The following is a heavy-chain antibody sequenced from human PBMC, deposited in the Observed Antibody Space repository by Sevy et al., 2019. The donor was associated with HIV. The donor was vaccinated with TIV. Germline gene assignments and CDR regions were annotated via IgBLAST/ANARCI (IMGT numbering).Heavy chain of an antibody. Sequence: GGSLRLSCAASGFTFSNAWMSWVRQAPGKGLEWVGRIKSKTDGGTTDYAAPVKGRFTISRDDSKNTLYLQMNSLKTEDTAVDYGTTDVRGIVAATGTYYYYGLDVWGQGTTVTVSS. CDR3: TTDVRGIVAATGTYYYYGLDV. D-gene: IGHD6-13*01. J-gene: IGHJ6*02. CDR1: GFTFSNAW. CDR2: IKSKTDGGTT. V-gene: IGHV3-15*01.